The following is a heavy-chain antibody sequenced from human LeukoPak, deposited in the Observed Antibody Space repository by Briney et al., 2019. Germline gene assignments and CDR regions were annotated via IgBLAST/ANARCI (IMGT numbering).Heavy chain of an antibody. J-gene: IGHJ4*02. CDR2: ININSGDT. CDR3: ARDAAADRLVFFDY. V-gene: IGHV1-2*02. Sequence: ASVEVSCEASGYTFTDYYIHWVRQAPGQGLEWMGWININSGDTSYAQKFQGRVTMTRDTSISTAYMELRRLRSDDTAFYYCARDAAADRLVFFDYWGQGPLVRLL. D-gene: IGHD2-15*01. CDR1: GYTFTDYY.